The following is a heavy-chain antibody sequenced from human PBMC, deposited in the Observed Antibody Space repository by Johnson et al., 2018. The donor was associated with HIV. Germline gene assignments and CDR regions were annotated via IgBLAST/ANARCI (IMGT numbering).Heavy chain of an antibody. Sequence: VQLVESGGGLVQPGGSLRLSCAAPGFTVSSNYMSWVRQAPGKGLEWVAVISYDGSNKYYADSVKGRCTISRDNSKNTLYLQMNSLRAEDTAVLYCGLSWVEDPAFDIWGQGTMVTGSS. D-gene: IGHD2-15*01. V-gene: IGHV3-30*03. CDR1: GFTVSSNY. J-gene: IGHJ3*02. CDR3: GLSWVEDPAFDI. CDR2: ISYDGSNK.